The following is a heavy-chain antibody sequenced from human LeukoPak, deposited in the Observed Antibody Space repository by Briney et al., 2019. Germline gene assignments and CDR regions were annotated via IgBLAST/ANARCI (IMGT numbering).Heavy chain of an antibody. CDR2: INGDGAGT. V-gene: IGHV3-43*02. Sequence: GGSLRLSCAVFGFNFDEYPMHWVRQAPGKGLEWVSLINGDGAGTSYADSVKGRFTVSRDNSKNFLYLQMNSLRTEDSGLYYCAKKSGAPGNFDYWGQGTLVTVSS. CDR1: GFNFDEYP. J-gene: IGHJ4*02. D-gene: IGHD2-2*01. CDR3: AKKSGAPGNFDY.